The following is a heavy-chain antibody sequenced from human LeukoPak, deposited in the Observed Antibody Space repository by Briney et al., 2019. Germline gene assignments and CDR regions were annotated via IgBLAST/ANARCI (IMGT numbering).Heavy chain of an antibody. Sequence: GGSLRLSCAASGFTFSDYDMSWVRQAPGKGLEWVSSISDSGGSTYYADSVKGRFTISRDNSKNTLYLQMTNLRAAGTAVYYCAKDLSRAVAADWFDPWDQGSLVTVSS. V-gene: IGHV3-23*01. CDR1: GFTFSDYD. J-gene: IGHJ5*02. CDR3: AKDLSRAVAADWFDP. D-gene: IGHD6-19*01. CDR2: ISDSGGST.